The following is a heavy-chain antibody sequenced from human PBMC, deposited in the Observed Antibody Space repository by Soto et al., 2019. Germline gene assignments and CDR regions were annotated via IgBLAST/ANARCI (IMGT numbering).Heavy chain of an antibody. V-gene: IGHV3-23*04. CDR1: GFTFSGYA. J-gene: IGHJ6*02. Sequence: EVQLVESGGGLVQPGGSLRLSCAASGFTFSGYAMTWVRQAPGKGLEWVSAVSGSGGGGSTFYADSVKGRFTISRDNSKNTLYLQMDSLRAEDTAIYYCAKYEWGSSSSYYYYGMDVWGQGTTVTVSS. CDR3: AKYEWGSSSSYYYYGMDV. D-gene: IGHD6-6*01. CDR2: VSGSGGGGST.